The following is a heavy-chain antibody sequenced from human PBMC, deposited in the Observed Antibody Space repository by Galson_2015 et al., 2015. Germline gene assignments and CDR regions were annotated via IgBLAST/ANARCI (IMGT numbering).Heavy chain of an antibody. CDR2: IKSKTDGGTT. Sequence: SLRLSCAASGFTFSNAWMSWVRQAPGKGLEWVGRIKSKTDGGTTDYAAPVKGRFTISRDDSKNTLYLQMNSLKTEDTAVYYCTTDSALWLVGAWYWGQGTLVTVSS. V-gene: IGHV3-15*01. CDR3: TTDSALWLVGAWY. CDR1: GFTFSNAW. J-gene: IGHJ4*02. D-gene: IGHD6-19*01.